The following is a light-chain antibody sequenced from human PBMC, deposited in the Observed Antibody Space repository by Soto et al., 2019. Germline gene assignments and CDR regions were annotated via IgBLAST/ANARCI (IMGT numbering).Light chain of an antibody. CDR1: TSNIGVNT. V-gene: IGLV1-44*01. Sequence: QLVLTQPPSASGTPGQRVAFSCSGSTSNIGVNTVNWYQQLPGAAPKLLIYSHSQRPSGVPDRFSGSKSGTSASLAISGLQSDDEADYYCAAWDDSLNGYVFGTGTKVTVL. CDR2: SHS. CDR3: AAWDDSLNGYV. J-gene: IGLJ1*01.